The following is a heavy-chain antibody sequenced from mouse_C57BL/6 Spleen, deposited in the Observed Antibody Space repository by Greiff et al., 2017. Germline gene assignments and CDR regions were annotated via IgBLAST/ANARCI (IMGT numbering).Heavy chain of an antibody. CDR2: ISSGGDYI. D-gene: IGHD1-1*01. CDR3: TRDMNYGSSFAY. V-gene: IGHV5-9-1*02. CDR1: GFTFSSYA. Sequence: EVKLMESGEGLVKPGGSLKLSCAASGFTFSSYAMSWVRQTPEKRLEWVAYISSGGDYIYYADTVKGRFTISRDNARNTLYLQMSSLKSEDTAMYYCTRDMNYGSSFAYWGQGTLVTVSA. J-gene: IGHJ3*01.